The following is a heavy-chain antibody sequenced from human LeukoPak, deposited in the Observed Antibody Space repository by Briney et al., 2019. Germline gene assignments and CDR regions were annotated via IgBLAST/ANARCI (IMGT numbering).Heavy chain of an antibody. J-gene: IGHJ4*02. V-gene: IGHV3-23*01. CDR2: ISGSGGST. Sequence: PGGSLRLSCAASGFTFSSYAMSWVRQAPGKGLEWVSAISGSGGSTYYADSVKGRFTISRDNSKNTLYLQMNSLRAEDTAVYYCARGNGGYDAFDYWGQGTLVTVSS. CDR1: GFTFSSYA. D-gene: IGHD5-12*01. CDR3: ARGNGGYDAFDY.